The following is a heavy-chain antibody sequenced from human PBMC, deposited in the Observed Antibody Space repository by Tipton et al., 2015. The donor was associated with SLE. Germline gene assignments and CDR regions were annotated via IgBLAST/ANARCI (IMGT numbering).Heavy chain of an antibody. CDR1: GFIFNNYA. D-gene: IGHD6-19*01. J-gene: IGHJ4*02. V-gene: IGHV3-23*03. Sequence: SLRLSCTGSGFIFNNYAINWVRQAPGKGLEWVSVIYSGGGTSYADSVMGRFTISRDNSKNTLYLQMNSLRGEDTAVYFCAKGLQQWHTYYFDFWGQGTLVTVSS. CDR3: AKGLQQWHTYYFDF. CDR2: IYSGGGT.